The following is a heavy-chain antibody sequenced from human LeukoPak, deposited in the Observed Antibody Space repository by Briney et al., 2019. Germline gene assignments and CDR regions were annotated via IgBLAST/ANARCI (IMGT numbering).Heavy chain of an antibody. D-gene: IGHD6-6*01. CDR3: ARDRPYSSSSFQDY. Sequence: GRSLRLSCAASGFTLSSYGMHWVRQAPGKGLEWVAVIWYDGSNKYYADSVKGRFTISRDNSKNTLYLQMNSLRAEDTAVYYRARDRPYSSSSFQDYWGQGTLVTVSS. CDR1: GFTLSSYG. J-gene: IGHJ4*02. V-gene: IGHV3-33*01. CDR2: IWYDGSNK.